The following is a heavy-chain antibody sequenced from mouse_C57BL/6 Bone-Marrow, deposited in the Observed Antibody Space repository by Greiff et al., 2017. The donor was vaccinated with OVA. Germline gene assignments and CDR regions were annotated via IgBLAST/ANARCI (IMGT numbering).Heavy chain of an antibody. CDR2: IRYDGSN. J-gene: IGHJ3*01. V-gene: IGHV3-6*01. CDR1: GYSITSGYY. CDR3: ARDGRFAY. Sequence: EVQLQESGPGLVKPSQSLSLTCSVTGYSITSGYYWNWIRQFPGNKLEWMGYIRYDGSNNYNPSLKNRISITRDTSKNQFCLKLNSVTTEDTATYYCARDGRFAYWGQGTLVTVSA.